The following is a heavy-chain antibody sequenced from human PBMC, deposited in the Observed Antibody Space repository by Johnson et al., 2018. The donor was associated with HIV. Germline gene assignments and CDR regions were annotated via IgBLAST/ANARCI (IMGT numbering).Heavy chain of an antibody. Sequence: VQLVESGGGVVQPGGSLRLSCAASGFTFSSYGMHWVRQAPGKGLEWVAFIRYDGSNKYYADSVKGRFTISRDNSKNTLYLQMNSLIAEDTAVYYCAKDLEEGQQWLIGAFDIWGQGTMVTVSS. V-gene: IGHV3-30*02. CDR1: GFTFSSYG. CDR2: IRYDGSNK. J-gene: IGHJ3*02. CDR3: AKDLEEGQQWLIGAFDI. D-gene: IGHD6-19*01.